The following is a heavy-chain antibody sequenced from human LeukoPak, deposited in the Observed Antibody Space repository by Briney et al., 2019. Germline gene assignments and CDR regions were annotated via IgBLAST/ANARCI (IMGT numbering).Heavy chain of an antibody. CDR1: GYTFTSYY. CDR2: INPSGGST. V-gene: IGHV1-46*01. CDR3: ARDGPDQYGMDV. Sequence: GASVKVSCTASGYTFTSYYMHWVRQAPGQGLEWMGIINPSGGSTSYAQKFQGRVTMTRDTSTSTVYMELSSLRSEDTAVYYCARDGPDQYGMDVWGQGTTVTVSS. J-gene: IGHJ6*02. D-gene: IGHD1-14*01.